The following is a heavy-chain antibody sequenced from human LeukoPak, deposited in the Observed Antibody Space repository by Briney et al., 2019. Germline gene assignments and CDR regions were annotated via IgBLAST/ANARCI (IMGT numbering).Heavy chain of an antibody. Sequence: GSSVKVSCKASGGTFSSYAISWVRQAPGQGLEWMGRIIPILGIANYAQKFQGRVTITADKSTSTAYMELSSLRSEDTAVYYCARDRGSNASDIWGQGTMVTVSS. CDR2: IIPILGIA. CDR1: GGTFSSYA. CDR3: ARDRGSNASDI. V-gene: IGHV1-69*04. J-gene: IGHJ3*02. D-gene: IGHD3-16*01.